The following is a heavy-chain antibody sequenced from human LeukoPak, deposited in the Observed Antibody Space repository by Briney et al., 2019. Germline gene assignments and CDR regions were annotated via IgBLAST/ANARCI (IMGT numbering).Heavy chain of an antibody. Sequence: SETLSLTCTVSGGSISSYYWSWIRQPPGKGLEWIGEINHSGSTNYNPSLKSRVTISVDTSKNQFSLKLSSVTAADTAVYYCARLAYDILTGYYYHFDYWGQGTLVTVSS. CDR2: INHSGST. CDR3: ARLAYDILTGYYYHFDY. CDR1: GGSISSYY. D-gene: IGHD3-9*01. V-gene: IGHV4-34*01. J-gene: IGHJ4*02.